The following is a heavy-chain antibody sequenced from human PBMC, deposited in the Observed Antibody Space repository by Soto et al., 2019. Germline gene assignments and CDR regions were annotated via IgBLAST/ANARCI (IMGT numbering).Heavy chain of an antibody. CDR2: IIPIFGTA. CDR1: GGTFSSYA. V-gene: IGHV1-69*13. D-gene: IGHD2-2*01. J-gene: IGHJ4*02. CDR3: ASLHCSSTSCPFRSS. Sequence: SVKVSCKASGGTFSSYAISWVRQAPGQGLEWMGGIIPIFGTANYAQKFQGRVTITADESTSTAYMELSSLRSEDTAVYYCASLHCSSTSCPFRSSWGQGTQVTVSS.